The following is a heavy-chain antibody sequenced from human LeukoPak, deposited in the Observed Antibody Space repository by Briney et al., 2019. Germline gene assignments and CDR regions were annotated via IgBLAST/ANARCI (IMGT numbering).Heavy chain of an antibody. CDR1: GYSTSSGYY. Sequence: TSETLSLTXAVSGYSTSSGYYWDWIRQPPGKGLEWIGSIYHSGSTHYNPSLKSRVTISVDTSKNQFSLKLSSVTAADTAVYYCARSRGNYDFWSGYYFYYYYMDVWGKGTTVTVSS. V-gene: IGHV4-38-2*01. D-gene: IGHD3-3*01. CDR2: IYHSGST. J-gene: IGHJ6*03. CDR3: ARSRGNYDFWSGYYFYYYYMDV.